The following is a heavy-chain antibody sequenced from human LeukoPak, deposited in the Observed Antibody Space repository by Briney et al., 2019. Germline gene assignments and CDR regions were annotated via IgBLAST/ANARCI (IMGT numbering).Heavy chain of an antibody. J-gene: IGHJ4*02. CDR3: ARDQYSSGWYSDY. V-gene: IGHV3-30*04. CDR2: ISYDGSNE. D-gene: IGHD6-19*01. Sequence: GGSLRLSCAASGFTFSSYAMHWVRQAPGKGLEWVAIISYDGSNEYYADSVKGRFTISRDNSKNTLYLQMNSLRAADTAVYYCARDQYSSGWYSDYWGQGTLVTVSS. CDR1: GFTFSSYA.